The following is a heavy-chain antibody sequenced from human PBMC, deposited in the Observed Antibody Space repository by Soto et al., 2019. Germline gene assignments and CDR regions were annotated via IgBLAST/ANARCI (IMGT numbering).Heavy chain of an antibody. CDR1: GYSFTSLD. CDR3: ARGVSAGVDY. D-gene: IGHD1-26*01. V-gene: IGHV1-8*01. CDR2: MQPSTGRT. Sequence: ASVKVSCKASGYSFTSLDINWVRQTAGQGLEWMGWMQPSTGRTGYAQKFQGRVTMTRDTSINTAYMELTTLTSDDRAFYYCARGVSAGVDYWGQGTLVTVSS. J-gene: IGHJ4*02.